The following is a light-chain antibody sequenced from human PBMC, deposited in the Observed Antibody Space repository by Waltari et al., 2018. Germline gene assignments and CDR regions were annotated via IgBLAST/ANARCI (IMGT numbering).Light chain of an antibody. Sequence: QSVVTQPPSVSAAPGQKVTISCSGSTSNIGNNYVSWYQQLPGTAPKLLIYEKNKRPSGISERFSASKSGTSATLGITGLQTGDEADYYCGTWDYSLSVVVFGGGTKLTVL. CDR1: TSNIGNNY. CDR2: EKN. V-gene: IGLV1-51*02. CDR3: GTWDYSLSVVV. J-gene: IGLJ2*01.